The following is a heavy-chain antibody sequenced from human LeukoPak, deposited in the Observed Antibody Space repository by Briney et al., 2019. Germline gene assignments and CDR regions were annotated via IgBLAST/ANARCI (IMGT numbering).Heavy chain of an antibody. J-gene: IGHJ4*02. D-gene: IGHD2-2*01. CDR1: GGTFSSYA. Sequence: ASVKVSCKASGGTFSSYAISWVRQAPGQGLEWMGRIIPILGIANYAQKFQGSVTITADKSTSTAYMELSSLRSEDTAVYYCAMGNCSSTSCPGGRYFDYWGQGTLVTVSS. CDR2: IIPILGIA. CDR3: AMGNCSSTSCPGGRYFDY. V-gene: IGHV1-69*04.